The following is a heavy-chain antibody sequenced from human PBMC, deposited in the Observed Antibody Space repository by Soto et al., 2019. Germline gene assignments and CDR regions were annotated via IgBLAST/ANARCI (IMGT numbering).Heavy chain of an antibody. J-gene: IGHJ5*02. V-gene: IGHV4-39*01. Sequence: SETLSLTCTVSGGSISSSSYYWGWIRQPPGKGLEWIGSIYYSGSTYYNPSLKSRVTISVDTSKNQFSLKLSSVTAADTAVYYCARGNVDTAMVTWYWFDPWGQGTLVTVSS. CDR2: IYYSGST. CDR1: GGSISSSSYY. CDR3: ARGNVDTAMVTWYWFDP. D-gene: IGHD5-18*01.